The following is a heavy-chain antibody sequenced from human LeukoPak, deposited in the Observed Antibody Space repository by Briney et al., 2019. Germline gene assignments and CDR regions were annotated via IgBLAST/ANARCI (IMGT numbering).Heavy chain of an antibody. D-gene: IGHD3-22*01. CDR2: IYYSGST. J-gene: IGHJ5*02. Sequence: PSETLSLTCTVSGVSISSYYWSWIRQPPGQGLEWIGYIYYSGSTNYNPSLKSRVTISVDTSRNQFSLKLNSVTAADTAVYYCARQSRTYDSYNWFDPWGQGTLVAVSS. V-gene: IGHV4-59*08. CDR1: GVSISSYY. CDR3: ARQSRTYDSYNWFDP.